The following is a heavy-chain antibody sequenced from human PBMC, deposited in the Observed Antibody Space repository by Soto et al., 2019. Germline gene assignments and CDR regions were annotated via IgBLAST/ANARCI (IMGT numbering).Heavy chain of an antibody. V-gene: IGHV3-53*01. CDR3: HGYGY. CDR2: IYSAGTT. D-gene: IGHD5-12*01. Sequence: PGGSLRLSCAASGFTVSSANYMSWVRQAPGKGLEWVSVIYSAGTTYYADSVKGRFTISRDNSKNTLYLQMNSLRAEDTAVYYCHGYGYWGQGTLVTVSS. J-gene: IGHJ4*02. CDR1: GFTVSSANY.